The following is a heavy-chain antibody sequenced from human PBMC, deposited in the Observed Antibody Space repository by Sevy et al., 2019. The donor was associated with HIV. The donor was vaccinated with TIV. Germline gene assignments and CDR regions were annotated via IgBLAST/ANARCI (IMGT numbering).Heavy chain of an antibody. V-gene: IGHV1-2*02. J-gene: IGHJ5*02. CDR1: GYTFTGYS. CDR2: INPNSGGT. CDR3: ARVRNSDYYDSSGPNWFDT. D-gene: IGHD3-22*01. Sequence: ASVKVSCKASGYTFTGYSMHWVRQAPGQGLEWMGWINPNSGGTNYAQKFQGRVTMTRDTSINTAYMDMRNLRVDDTAVYFCARVRNSDYYDSSGPNWFDTWGQGTLVTVSS.